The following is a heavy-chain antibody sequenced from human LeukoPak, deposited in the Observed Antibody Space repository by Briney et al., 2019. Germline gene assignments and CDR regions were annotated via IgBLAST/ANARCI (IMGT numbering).Heavy chain of an antibody. CDR1: GFTFSSYS. J-gene: IGHJ4*02. CDR3: GRDPPRGYRYGIGSVDY. Sequence: GGSLRLSCAASGFTFSSYSMNWVRQAPGKGLEWVSYISSSSSTIYYADSVKGRFTISRDNAKNSLYLQMNSLRAEDTAVYYCGRDPPRGYRYGIGSVDYWGQGTLVTVSS. V-gene: IGHV3-48*04. CDR2: ISSSSSTI. D-gene: IGHD5-18*01.